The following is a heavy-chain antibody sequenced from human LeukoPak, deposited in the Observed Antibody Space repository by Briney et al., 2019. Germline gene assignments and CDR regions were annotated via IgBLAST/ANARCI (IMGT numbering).Heavy chain of an antibody. CDR2: IYTSGST. D-gene: IGHD5-18*01. Sequence: SETLSLTCTVSGGSISSYYWSLIRQPAGKGLEWIGCIYTSGSTNYNPSLKSRVTMSVDTSKNQFSLKLSSVTAADTAVYYCARDKFVAAMATTGFDYWGQGTLVTVSS. CDR1: GGSISSYY. V-gene: IGHV4-4*07. CDR3: ARDKFVAAMATTGFDY. J-gene: IGHJ4*02.